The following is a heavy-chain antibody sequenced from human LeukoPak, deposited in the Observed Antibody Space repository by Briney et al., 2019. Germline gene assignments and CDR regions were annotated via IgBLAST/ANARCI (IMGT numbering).Heavy chain of an antibody. Sequence: PGGSLRLSCAASGFTFDDYGMSWVRHAPGKGLEWVSGINWNGGSTGYADSVKGRFTISRDNAKNSLYLQMNSLRAEDTAVYYCARELGYCSSTSCSTSFDYWGQGTLVTVSS. CDR2: INWNGGST. CDR1: GFTFDDYG. CDR3: ARELGYCSSTSCSTSFDY. J-gene: IGHJ4*02. D-gene: IGHD2-2*01. V-gene: IGHV3-20*04.